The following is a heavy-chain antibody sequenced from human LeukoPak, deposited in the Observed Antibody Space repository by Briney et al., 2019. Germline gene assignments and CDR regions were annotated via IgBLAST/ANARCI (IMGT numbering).Heavy chain of an antibody. CDR3: ATEEGDGRGSFGWFDS. J-gene: IGHJ5*01. CDR2: IKEDGSVK. Sequence: QAGGSLRLSCVASGFTFSDDWMTWVRQAPGKGLEWVANIKEDGSVKYYVDSVKGRFTISRDNAKNSLYLQLNSLRVEDAAVYYCATEEGDGRGSFGWFDSWGQGTLVTVSS. CDR1: GFTFSDDW. D-gene: IGHD3-10*01. V-gene: IGHV3-7*01.